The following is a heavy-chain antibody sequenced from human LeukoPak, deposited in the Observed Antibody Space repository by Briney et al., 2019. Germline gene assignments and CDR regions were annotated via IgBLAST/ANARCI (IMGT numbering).Heavy chain of an antibody. V-gene: IGHV1-2*02. CDR1: GYTFTGYY. J-gene: IGHJ6*03. Sequence: ASVKVSCKASGYTFTGYYMHWVRQAPGQGLEWMGWINPNSGGTNYAQKFQGRVTMTRDTSISTAYMELSRLRSDDTAVYYCARFALSSTYYYYYMDVWGKGTTVTISS. CDR3: ARFALSSTYYYYYMDV. CDR2: INPNSGGT.